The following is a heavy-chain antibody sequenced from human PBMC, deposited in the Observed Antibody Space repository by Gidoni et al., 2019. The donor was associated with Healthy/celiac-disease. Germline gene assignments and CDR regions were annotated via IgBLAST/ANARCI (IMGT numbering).Heavy chain of an antibody. Sequence: QVQLVQSGAEVKKPGAPAHVSCKASGYTFTSYYMPWARQPPGQGREWMGIINPSGGTTSYAKKFQGRVTMTRDTSTSTVYMELSSLRSEDTAVYYCARLYSSSNYYYGMDVWGQGTTVTVSS. V-gene: IGHV1-46*01. CDR1: GYTFTSYY. CDR3: ARLYSSSNYYYGMDV. D-gene: IGHD6-6*01. J-gene: IGHJ6*02. CDR2: INPSGGTT.